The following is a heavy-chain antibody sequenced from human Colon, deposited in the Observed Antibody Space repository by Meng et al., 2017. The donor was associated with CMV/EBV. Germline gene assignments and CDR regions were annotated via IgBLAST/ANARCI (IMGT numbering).Heavy chain of an antibody. CDR1: GGSTSSSSFY. J-gene: IGHJ4*02. CDR3: IRETTGSSSSY. D-gene: IGHD6-6*01. CDR2: IFYTGTT. V-gene: IGHV4-39*07. Sequence: LQVGGSGPGLGGPSETLSLTCTVSGGSTSSSSFYWAWIRQPPGKGLEWIGSIFYTGTTYYKPSLKSRVTISVDTSKNQFSLKLSSVTAADTAVYYCIRETTGSSSSYWGQGTLVTVSS.